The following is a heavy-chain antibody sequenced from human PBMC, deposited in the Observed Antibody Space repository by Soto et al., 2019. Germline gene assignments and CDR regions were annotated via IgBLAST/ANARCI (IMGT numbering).Heavy chain of an antibody. CDR2: ISYDGYNK. CDR3: ARDNQPWLPSSSYFDY. J-gene: IGHJ4*02. Sequence: QVQLVESGGGVVQPGRSLRLSCAASGFTFSMSAMHWVRQAPGKGLEWVAVISYDGYNKYYADSVKGRFTISRDNSKNTLYLQMNSLRGEDTAVYYCARDNQPWLPSSSYFDYWGQGTLVTVSS. V-gene: IGHV3-30-3*01. CDR1: GFTFSMSA. D-gene: IGHD6-19*01.